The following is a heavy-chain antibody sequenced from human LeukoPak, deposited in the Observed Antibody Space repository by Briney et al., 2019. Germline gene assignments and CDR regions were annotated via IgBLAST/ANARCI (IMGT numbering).Heavy chain of an antibody. V-gene: IGHV3-23*01. CDR2: ISGSGGST. D-gene: IGHD3-22*01. CDR1: GFTFSSYA. Sequence: GVSLRLSCAASGFTFSSYAMSWVRQAPGKGLEWVSAISGSGGSTYYADSVKGRFTISRDNSKNTLYLQMNSLRAEDTAVYYCACLGVTMKVEDAFDIWGQGTMVTVSS. J-gene: IGHJ3*02. CDR3: ACLGVTMKVEDAFDI.